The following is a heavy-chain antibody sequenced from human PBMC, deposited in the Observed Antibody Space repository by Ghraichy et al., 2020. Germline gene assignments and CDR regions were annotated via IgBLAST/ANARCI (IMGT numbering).Heavy chain of an antibody. CDR2: ISWNSDRL. Sequence: GGSLRLSCAASGFNFDDYAMHWVRQAPGKGLEWVSGISWNSDRLGYADSVRGRFTISRDNAKNSLYLQMNSLRPEDTALYYCAKDAYSSSSGGPFDIWGQGTVVTVSA. J-gene: IGHJ3*02. D-gene: IGHD6-6*01. CDR1: GFNFDDYA. V-gene: IGHV3-9*01. CDR3: AKDAYSSSSGGPFDI.